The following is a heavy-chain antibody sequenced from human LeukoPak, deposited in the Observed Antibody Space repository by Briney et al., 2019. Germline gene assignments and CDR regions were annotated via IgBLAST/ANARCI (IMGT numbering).Heavy chain of an antibody. CDR3: ARGHYDILTGNYKWTPDY. CDR2: IHSGGSDI. CDR1: GFTFNAYK. J-gene: IGHJ4*02. D-gene: IGHD3-9*01. Sequence: GGSLRLSCAASGFTFNAYKMNWVRQAPGRGLEWVSSIHSGGSDIYYADSVKGRFTVSRDNAKNSLFLQMNSLRAEDTALYYCARGHYDILTGNYKWTPDYWGQGTLVTVSS. V-gene: IGHV3-21*06.